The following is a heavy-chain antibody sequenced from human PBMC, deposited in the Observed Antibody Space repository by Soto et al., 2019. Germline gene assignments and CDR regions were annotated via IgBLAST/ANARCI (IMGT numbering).Heavy chain of an antibody. V-gene: IGHV3-9*01. Sequence: EVQLVESGGGLVQPGRTLRLSCAASGFTFGDYAMHWVRQAPGKGLEWVSGISWNSATIAYADSVKGRFTISRNNAQKSLYLQMKAPTTDDTALYYCAKVAVTGPLFYYYYIDVWGQGTTVTVSS. CDR2: ISWNSATI. D-gene: IGHD2-15*01. J-gene: IGHJ6*03. CDR3: AKVAVTGPLFYYYYIDV. CDR1: GFTFGDYA.